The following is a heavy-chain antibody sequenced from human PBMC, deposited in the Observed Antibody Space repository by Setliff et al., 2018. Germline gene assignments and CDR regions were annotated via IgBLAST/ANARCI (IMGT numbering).Heavy chain of an antibody. V-gene: IGHV4-38-2*01. CDR1: GGSFSGDYY. CDR3: ARSFSRREKFLLDY. J-gene: IGHJ4*02. CDR2: IYHSGST. D-gene: IGHD2-21*01. Sequence: KTSETLSLTCAVYGGSFSGDYYWSWIRQPPGKGLEWIGSIYHSGSTYYNPSLKSRVTISMDTSKNQFSLKVSSVTAADTAVYYCARSFSRREKFLLDYWGQGALVTVSS.